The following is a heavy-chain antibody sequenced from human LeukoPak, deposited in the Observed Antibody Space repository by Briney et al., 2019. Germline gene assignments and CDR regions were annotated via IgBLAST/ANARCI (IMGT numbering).Heavy chain of an antibody. CDR3: TRTYYYGSGSYHAFDI. CDR1: DWTFSGYY. CDR2: INHSGST. J-gene: IGHJ3*02. Sequence: SETLSLTCAVYDWTFSGYYWSWIRQPPGKGLEWIGEINHSGSTNYNPSPKSRATISVGTSKNQFSLKLSSATAADTAVYYCTRTYYYGSGSYHAFDIWGQGTMVTVSS. D-gene: IGHD3-10*01. V-gene: IGHV4-34*01.